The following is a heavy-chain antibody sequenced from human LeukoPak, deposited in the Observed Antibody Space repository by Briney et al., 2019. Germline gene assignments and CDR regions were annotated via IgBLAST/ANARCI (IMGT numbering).Heavy chain of an antibody. D-gene: IGHD3-10*01. CDR2: INHSGST. V-gene: IGHV4-34*01. Sequence: SETLSLTCAVYGGSLSGYYWSWIRQPPGKGLEWIGEINHSGSTNYNPSLKSRVTISVDTSKNQFSLKLSSVTAADTAVYYCARGRNYYGSGSYYNQRNRFDPWGQGTLVTVSS. CDR1: GGSLSGYY. CDR3: ARGRNYYGSGSYYNQRNRFDP. J-gene: IGHJ5*02.